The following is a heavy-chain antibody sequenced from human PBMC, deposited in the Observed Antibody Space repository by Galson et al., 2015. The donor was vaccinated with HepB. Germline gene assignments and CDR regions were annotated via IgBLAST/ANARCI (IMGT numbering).Heavy chain of an antibody. J-gene: IGHJ4*02. Sequence: SLRLSCAASGFTVSSNYMSWVRQAPGKGLEWVSVIYSGGSTYYADSVKGRFTISRDNSKNTLYLQMNSLRAEDTAVYYCARGVVLGYCSSTSCYADYWGQGTLVTVSS. CDR1: GFTVSSNY. CDR3: ARGVVLGYCSSTSCYADY. D-gene: IGHD2-2*01. CDR2: IYSGGST. V-gene: IGHV3-53*01.